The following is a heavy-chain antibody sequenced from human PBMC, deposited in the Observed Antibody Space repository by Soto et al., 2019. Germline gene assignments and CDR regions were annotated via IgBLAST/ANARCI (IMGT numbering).Heavy chain of an antibody. D-gene: IGHD3-3*01. CDR1: GGSFSGYY. Sequence: PSETLSLTCAVYGGSFSGYYWSWIRQPPGKGLEWIGEINHSGSTNYNPSLKSRVTISVDTSMNQFSLKLSSVTAADTAVYYCASLGYDFWSARNWFDPWGQGTLVTVSS. CDR2: INHSGST. J-gene: IGHJ5*02. V-gene: IGHV4-34*01. CDR3: ASLGYDFWSARNWFDP.